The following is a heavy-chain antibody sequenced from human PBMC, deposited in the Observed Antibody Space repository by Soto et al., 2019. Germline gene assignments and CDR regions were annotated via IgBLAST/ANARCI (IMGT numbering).Heavy chain of an antibody. CDR3: ARASRYYWNYMMY. V-gene: IGHV1-18*01. J-gene: IGHJ4*02. CDR1: GYTFSNDA. Sequence: QVQLVQSGAEVKKPGASVKVSCKASGYTFSNDAITWVRQAPGQGLEWMGWVSAYNGNTNYAQKFKGRVTMTTDTSTSTAYMEIRSLRYDDTPVYFCARASRYYWNYMMYWGQGTLVTVSS. CDR2: VSAYNGNT. D-gene: IGHD1-7*01.